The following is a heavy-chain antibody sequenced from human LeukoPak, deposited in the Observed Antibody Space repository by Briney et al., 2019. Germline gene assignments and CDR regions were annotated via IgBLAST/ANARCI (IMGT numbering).Heavy chain of an antibody. CDR2: ISSSSLYI. CDR3: AKLEYYYGSGSSSSLFDY. J-gene: IGHJ4*02. Sequence: PGGSLRLSCAASGFTFSSYSMNWVRQAPGKGLEWVSSISSSSLYIYYADSVKGRFTISRDNAKNSLYLQMNSLRAEDTAVYYCAKLEYYYGSGSSSSLFDYWGQGTLVTVSS. D-gene: IGHD3-10*01. V-gene: IGHV3-21*04. CDR1: GFTFSSYS.